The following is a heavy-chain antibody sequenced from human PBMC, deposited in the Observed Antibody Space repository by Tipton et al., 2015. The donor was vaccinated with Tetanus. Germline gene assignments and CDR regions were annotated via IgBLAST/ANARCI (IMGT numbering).Heavy chain of an antibody. J-gene: IGHJ3*02. CDR2: VSHSGSI. CDR1: GGSFSGSF. CDR3: ARIGWLQQNKPAFDI. V-gene: IGHV4-34*01. D-gene: IGHD5-24*01. Sequence: TLSLTCDVSGGSFSGSFWSWIRQPPGKGLEWIGDVSHSGSINYNPSLRSRVTLSVDTSKNQFSLKLSSVTAADTAVYYCARIGWLQQNKPAFDIWGQGTVVTVSS.